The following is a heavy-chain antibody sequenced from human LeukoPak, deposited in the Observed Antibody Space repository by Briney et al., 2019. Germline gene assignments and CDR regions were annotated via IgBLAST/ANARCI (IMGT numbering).Heavy chain of an antibody. D-gene: IGHD6-19*01. J-gene: IGHJ4*02. CDR3: ARDGLGYSSGWYDDY. CDR2: ISSSSSYI. V-gene: IGHV3-21*01. CDR1: GFTFSSYA. Sequence: PGGSLRLSCAASGFTFSSYAMNWVRQAPGKGLEWVSSISSSSSYIYYADSVKGRFTISRDNAKNSLYLQMNSLRAEDTAVYYCARDGLGYSSGWYDDYWGQGTLVTVSS.